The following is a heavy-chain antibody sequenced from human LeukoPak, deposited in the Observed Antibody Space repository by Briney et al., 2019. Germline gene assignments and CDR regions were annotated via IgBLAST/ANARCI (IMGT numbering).Heavy chain of an antibody. CDR3: ARDRVIAAAGGVGWFDP. CDR2: IYTSGST. D-gene: IGHD6-13*01. CDR1: GGSISSGSYY. J-gene: IGHJ5*02. V-gene: IGHV4-61*02. Sequence: SQTLSLTCTVSGGSISSGSYYWSWIRQPAGKGLEWIGRIYTSGSTNYNPSLKSRVTISVDTSKNQFSLKLSSVTAADTAVYYCARDRVIAAAGGVGWFDPWGQGTLVTVSS.